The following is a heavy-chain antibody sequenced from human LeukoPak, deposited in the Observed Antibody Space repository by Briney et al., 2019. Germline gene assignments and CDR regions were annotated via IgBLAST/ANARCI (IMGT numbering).Heavy chain of an antibody. J-gene: IGHJ6*02. CDR3: AREGEEGSLWWRLTTSKSYGMDV. CDR1: GYTFTSYA. D-gene: IGHD2-21*02. CDR2: INTNTGNP. Sequence: ASVKASCKASGYTFTSYAMNGVRQAPGQGVEWMGWINTNTGNPTYAQGFTGRFVFSLDTSVSTAYLQISSLKAEDTAVYYCAREGEEGSLWWRLTTSKSYGMDVWGQGTTVTVSS. V-gene: IGHV7-4-1*02.